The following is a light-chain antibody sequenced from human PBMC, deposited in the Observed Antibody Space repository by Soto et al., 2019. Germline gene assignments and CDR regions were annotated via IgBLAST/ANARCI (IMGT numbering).Light chain of an antibody. Sequence: QSALTQPASVSGSPGQSITISCTGTSSDVGGYNYVSWYQRHPGKAPKLMIYEVSNRPSGVSNRFSGSKSGNTASLTISGLQAEDEADYYCSSYTSSSTLMVFGTGTKVTVL. V-gene: IGLV2-14*01. CDR1: SSDVGGYNY. CDR3: SSYTSSSTLMV. CDR2: EVS. J-gene: IGLJ1*01.